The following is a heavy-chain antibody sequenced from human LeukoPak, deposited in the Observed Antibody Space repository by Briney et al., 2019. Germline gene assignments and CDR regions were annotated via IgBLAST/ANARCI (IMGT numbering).Heavy chain of an antibody. Sequence: SETLSLTCAVYGGSFSGYYWSWIRQPPGKGLEWVGEINHSGSTNYNPSLKSRVTISVDTSKNQFSLKLSSVTAADTAVYYCARFYDFWSGYYPFDYWGQGTLVTVSS. D-gene: IGHD3-3*01. CDR1: GGSFSGYY. CDR2: INHSGST. J-gene: IGHJ4*02. CDR3: ARFYDFWSGYYPFDY. V-gene: IGHV4-34*01.